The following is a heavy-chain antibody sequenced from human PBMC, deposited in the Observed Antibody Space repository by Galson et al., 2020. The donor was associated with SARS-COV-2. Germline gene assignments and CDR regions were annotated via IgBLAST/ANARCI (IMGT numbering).Heavy chain of an antibody. V-gene: IGHV4-31*03. J-gene: IGHJ4*02. Sequence: SETLSLTCTVSGGSISSGGYYWSWIRQHPGKGLEWIGYIYYSGSTYYNPSLKSRVTISVDTSKNQFSLKLSSVTAADTAVYYCARALWIRGVITFDYWGQGTLVTVSS. CDR1: GGSISSGGYY. CDR3: ARALWIRGVITFDY. CDR2: IYYSGST. D-gene: IGHD3-10*01.